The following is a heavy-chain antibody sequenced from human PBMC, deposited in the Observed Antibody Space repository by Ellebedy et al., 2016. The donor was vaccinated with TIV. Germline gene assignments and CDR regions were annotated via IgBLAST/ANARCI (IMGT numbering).Heavy chain of an antibody. D-gene: IGHD1-26*01. CDR1: GFTFSSFV. V-gene: IGHV3-30*18. Sequence: PGGSLRLSCAASGFTFSSFVMHRVRQAPGKGLEWVAVISYDGSNYYYADSVKGRFTISRDNSTNTLFLQMDSLRAEDSAVYYCAKVEGRRREPIRAYHYNGMDVWGQGTTVTVSS. CDR2: ISYDGSNY. J-gene: IGHJ6*02. CDR3: AKVEGRRREPIRAYHYNGMDV.